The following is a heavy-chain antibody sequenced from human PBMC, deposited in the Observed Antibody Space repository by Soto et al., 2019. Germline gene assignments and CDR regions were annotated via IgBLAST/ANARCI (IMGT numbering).Heavy chain of an antibody. CDR1: GFTFSSYW. CDR3: ARLRFLEGFDP. D-gene: IGHD3-3*01. J-gene: IGHJ5*02. Sequence: GGSLRLSCAASGFTFSSYWMHWVRQAPGKGLVWVSRINSDGSSTSYADSVKGRFTISRDNAKNTLYLQMNSLRAEDTAVYYCARLRFLEGFDPWGQGTLVTVSS. V-gene: IGHV3-74*01. CDR2: INSDGSST.